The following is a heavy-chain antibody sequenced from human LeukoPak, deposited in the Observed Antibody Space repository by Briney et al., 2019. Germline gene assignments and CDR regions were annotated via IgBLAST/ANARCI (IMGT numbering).Heavy chain of an antibody. CDR1: GFTFSSYA. Sequence: AGGSLRLSCAASGFTFSSYAMSWVRQAPGKGLEWVSAISGSGGSTYYADSVKGRFTISRDNSKNTLYLQMNSLRAEDTAVYYCAKGGRYDSSGYYYGYWGQGTLVTVSS. V-gene: IGHV3-23*01. D-gene: IGHD3-22*01. CDR3: AKGGRYDSSGYYYGY. J-gene: IGHJ4*02. CDR2: ISGSGGST.